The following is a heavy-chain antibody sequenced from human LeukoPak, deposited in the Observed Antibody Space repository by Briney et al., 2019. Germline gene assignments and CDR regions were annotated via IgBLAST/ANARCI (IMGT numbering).Heavy chain of an antibody. CDR1: GGTFSSYA. CDR3: ARATYYYDSSGYYFSAPLFDY. D-gene: IGHD3-22*01. Sequence: SSVKVSCKPSGGTFSSYAISWVRQAPGQGLEWMGRIIPIFGTANYAQKFQGRVTITPDESTSTAHMELSSLRSEDTAVYYCARATYYYDSSGYYFSAPLFDYWGQGTLVTVSS. CDR2: IIPIFGTA. V-gene: IGHV1-69*15. J-gene: IGHJ4*02.